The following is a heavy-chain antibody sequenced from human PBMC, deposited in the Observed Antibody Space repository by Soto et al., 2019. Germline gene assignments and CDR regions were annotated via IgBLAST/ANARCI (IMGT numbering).Heavy chain of an antibody. CDR1: GFTFSSDT. V-gene: IGHV3-23*01. CDR3: AKSGGSGWFHYFQH. D-gene: IGHD6-19*01. J-gene: IGHJ1*01. CDR2: ISKTGDST. Sequence: EVQLLESGGGLVQPGGSLRLSCAASGFTFSSDTMSWVRQAPGKGLEWVSAISKTGDSTHYADSVKGRFTISRDTSTNTLYLQMNSLRAEDTAVYYCAKSGGSGWFHYFQHWGQGTLVTVSS.